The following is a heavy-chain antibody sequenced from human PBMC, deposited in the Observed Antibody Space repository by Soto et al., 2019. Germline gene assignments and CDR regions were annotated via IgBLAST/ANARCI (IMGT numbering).Heavy chain of an antibody. V-gene: IGHV1-69*13. J-gene: IGHJ5*02. CDR2: IIPIFGTA. Sequence: ASVKVSCKASGGTFSSYAISWVRQAPGQGLEWMGGIIPIFGTANYAQKFQGRVTITADESTSTAYMELSSLRSEDTAVYYCARDYYDSSGYFMYWFDPWGQGTLVTVSS. CDR1: GGTFSSYA. D-gene: IGHD3-22*01. CDR3: ARDYYDSSGYFMYWFDP.